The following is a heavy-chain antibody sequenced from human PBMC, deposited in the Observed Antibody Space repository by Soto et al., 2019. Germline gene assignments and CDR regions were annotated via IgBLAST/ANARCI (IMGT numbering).Heavy chain of an antibody. CDR1: GFTFSNAW. J-gene: IGHJ6*02. Sequence: GGSLRLSCAASGFTFSNAWMNWVRQAPGKGLEWVGRIKSKTDGGTTDYAAPVKGRFTISRDDSKNTLYLQMNSLKTEDTAVYYCTTALGSNSYYYYGMDVWGQGTTVTVSS. V-gene: IGHV3-15*07. D-gene: IGHD4-4*01. CDR3: TTALGSNSYYYYGMDV. CDR2: IKSKTDGGTT.